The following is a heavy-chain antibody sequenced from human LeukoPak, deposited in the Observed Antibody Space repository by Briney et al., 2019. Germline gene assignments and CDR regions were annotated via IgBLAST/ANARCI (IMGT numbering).Heavy chain of an antibody. Sequence: PSETLSLTCTVSGGSISSYYWSWIRQPPGKGLEWIGYIYYSGSTNYNPSLKSRVTISVDTSKNQFSLKLSSVTAADTAVYYCGRATVGVVAATWPLYYYGMDVGAKGPTVTVSS. CDR3: GRATVGVVAATWPLYYYGMDV. D-gene: IGHD2-15*01. V-gene: IGHV4-59*01. J-gene: IGHJ6*04. CDR1: GGSISSYY. CDR2: IYYSGST.